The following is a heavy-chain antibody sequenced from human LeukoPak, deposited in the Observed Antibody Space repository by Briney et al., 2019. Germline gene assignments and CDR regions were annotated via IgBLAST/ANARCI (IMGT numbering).Heavy chain of an antibody. J-gene: IGHJ4*02. CDR1: GFTVSSIH. V-gene: IGHV3-53*01. CDR3: AKVYCSPSNCQLVDY. CDR2: TYTGGNS. Sequence: GGSLRLSCAASGFTVSSIHMVWVRQAPGKGLEWVSVTYTGGNSYYADTVKGRFTISRDNPENTLYLQMNSLRVEDTAEYFCAKVYCSPSNCQLVDYWGQGALVTVSS. D-gene: IGHD2-15*01.